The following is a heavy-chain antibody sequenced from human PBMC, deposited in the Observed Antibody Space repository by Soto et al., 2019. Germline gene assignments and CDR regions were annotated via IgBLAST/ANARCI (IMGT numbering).Heavy chain of an antibody. V-gene: IGHV5-51*01. CDR2: VYPRDSDT. J-gene: IGHJ4*02. CDR3: ARPPLPGYSIHFNS. D-gene: IGHD2-15*01. Sequence: PGESRKISCXASGYIFIDYWIGWVRQMPGKGLEWMGIVYPRDSDTRYSPSFQGQVTISADRSTGTAFLQWRSLKASDTALYYCARPPLPGYSIHFNSWGQGTLVTVSS. CDR1: GYIFIDYW.